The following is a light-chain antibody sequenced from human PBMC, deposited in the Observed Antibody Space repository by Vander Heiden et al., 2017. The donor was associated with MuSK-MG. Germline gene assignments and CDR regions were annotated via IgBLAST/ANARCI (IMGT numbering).Light chain of an antibody. J-gene: IGLJ2*01. V-gene: IGLV3-21*02. Sequence: SYVLTPPPSVSVAPGQTARITCGGNNIGGKSVHWYQQRPGQAPVLVAYDDSDRPSGIPERFSGSNSGNTATLTISRVEAGDEADYYCQVWDSSSDHWVFGGGTKLTVL. CDR1: NIGGKS. CDR2: DDS. CDR3: QVWDSSSDHWV.